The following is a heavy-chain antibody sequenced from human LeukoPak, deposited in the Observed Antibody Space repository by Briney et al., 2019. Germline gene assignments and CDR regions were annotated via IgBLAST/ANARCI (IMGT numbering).Heavy chain of an antibody. J-gene: IGHJ4*02. CDR3: ARAETYYNYFYN. Sequence: SETLSLTCTVSGGSVSSGYSYWSWIRQPPGKGLEWIGYIYYSGSTKYKPSFKGRVTISGDTSKNQFSLRLSSVTAADTAVYYCARAETYYNYFYNWGQGTLVIVSS. V-gene: IGHV4-61*01. CDR2: IYYSGST. CDR1: GGSVSSGYSY. D-gene: IGHD3-10*01.